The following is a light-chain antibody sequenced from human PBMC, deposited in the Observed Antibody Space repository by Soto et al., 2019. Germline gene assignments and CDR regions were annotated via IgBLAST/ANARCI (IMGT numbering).Light chain of an antibody. V-gene: IGKV3D-11*01. CDR2: DTF. CDR1: QGIGDT. Sequence: EVVMTQSPATLSVSPGEVVSLSCRAIQGIGDTLAWYQRKPGQTPRLLIYDTFTSATGVPARFSGSRSGPEFTLTFRCLELEDFAVYYCQQRSNWSSITFGQGTRL. CDR3: QQRSNWSSIT. J-gene: IGKJ5*01.